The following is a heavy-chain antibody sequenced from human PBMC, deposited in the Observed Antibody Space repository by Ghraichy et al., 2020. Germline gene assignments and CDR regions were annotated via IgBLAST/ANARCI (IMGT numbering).Heavy chain of an antibody. D-gene: IGHD6-19*01. CDR3: ARETGSAWYRQAFNI. CDR2: IYYSGST. Sequence: SQTLSLTCTVSGGFISSYYWSWIRQAPRKGLEWIGYIYYSGSTNYNPSLQSRVTISVDTSKNQFSLKLSSVTAADTAVYYCARETGSAWYRQAFNIWGQGTMVTVSS. J-gene: IGHJ3*02. CDR1: GGFISSYY. V-gene: IGHV4-59*01.